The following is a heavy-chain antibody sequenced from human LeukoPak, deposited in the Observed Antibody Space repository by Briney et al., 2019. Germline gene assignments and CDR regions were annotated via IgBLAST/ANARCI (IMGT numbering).Heavy chain of an antibody. Sequence: GGSLRLSCAAPGFTFDDYAMHWVRQAPGKGLGWVSLISGDGGSTYYADSVKGRFTISRDKSKNSLYLQMNSLRTEDAALYYCAKSSSGWYFDYWGQGTLVTVSS. CDR1: GFTFDDYA. J-gene: IGHJ4*02. CDR3: AKSSSGWYFDY. CDR2: ISGDGGST. V-gene: IGHV3-43*02. D-gene: IGHD6-19*01.